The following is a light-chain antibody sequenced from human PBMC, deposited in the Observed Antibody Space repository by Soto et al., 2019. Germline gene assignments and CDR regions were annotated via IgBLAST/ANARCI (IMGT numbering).Light chain of an antibody. J-gene: IGKJ1*01. CDR3: QQYGSSGT. Sequence: LTHSPSTLPLSPCQLSPLSFRASQSVSNNYLAWYQKKPGTAPRLLIYGASNRATGIPDRFSGSGSGTDSTLTISRMAPEDFAVYYRQQYGSSGTFGQGTKVDI. CDR2: GAS. CDR1: QSVSNNY. V-gene: IGKV3-20*01.